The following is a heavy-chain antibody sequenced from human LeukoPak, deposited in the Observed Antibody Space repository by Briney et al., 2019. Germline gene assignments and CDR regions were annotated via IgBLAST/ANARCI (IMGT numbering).Heavy chain of an antibody. CDR2: ISSSSSTI. D-gene: IGHD6-19*01. J-gene: IGHJ5*02. CDR3: ARAGSTGWYGDWFDP. Sequence: GGSLRLSCAASGFTFSSYSMNWVRQAPGKGLEWVSYISSSSSTIYYADSVKGRFTISRDNAKNSLYLQMNSLRAEDTAVYYCARAGSTGWYGDWFDPWGQGTLVTVSS. CDR1: GFTFSSYS. V-gene: IGHV3-48*01.